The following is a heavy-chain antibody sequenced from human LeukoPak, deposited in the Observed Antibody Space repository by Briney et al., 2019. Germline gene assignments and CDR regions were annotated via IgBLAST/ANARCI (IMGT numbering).Heavy chain of an antibody. D-gene: IGHD1-7*01. CDR2: INPHSGGT. V-gene: IGHV1-2*02. J-gene: IGHJ4*02. CDR3: VREGNELLSKNFDF. CDR1: GFIFTGYY. Sequence: ASVKVSCKASGFIFTGYYIHWVRQAPGQGLEWMGYINPHSGGTSTPQNFQGRVTMTTDTSISAAYMELSSLISDDTAIYYCVREGNELLSKNFDFWGQGTLVTVSS.